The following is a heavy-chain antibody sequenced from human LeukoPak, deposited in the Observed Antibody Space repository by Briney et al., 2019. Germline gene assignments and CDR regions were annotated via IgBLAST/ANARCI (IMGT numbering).Heavy chain of an antibody. D-gene: IGHD3-10*01. CDR2: INPNSGGT. CDR1: GYTFTGYY. J-gene: IGHJ5*02. Sequence: ASVKVSCKASGYTFTGYYMHWVRQAPGQGLEWMGRINPNSGGTNYAQKFQGRVTMTRDTSISTAYMELSRLRPDDTAVYYCARDRSITMVRGANNWFDPWGQGTLVTVSS. CDR3: ARDRSITMVRGANNWFDP. V-gene: IGHV1-2*06.